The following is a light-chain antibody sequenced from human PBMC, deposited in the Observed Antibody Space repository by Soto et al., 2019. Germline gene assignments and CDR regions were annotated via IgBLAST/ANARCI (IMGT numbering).Light chain of an antibody. Sequence: AIQLTQSPSSLSASVGDRVTITCRASQGISSALAWYQQKPGKAPKLLIHDASSLESGVPSRFSGSGSGTDFTLTISSLQPEDFATYYCQQFNSYPLFTFGPGTKVDIK. CDR2: DAS. J-gene: IGKJ3*01. CDR3: QQFNSYPLFT. CDR1: QGISSA. V-gene: IGKV1-13*02.